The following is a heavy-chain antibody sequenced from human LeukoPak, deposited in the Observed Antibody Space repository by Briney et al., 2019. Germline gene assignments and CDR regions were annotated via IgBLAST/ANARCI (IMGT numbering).Heavy chain of an antibody. CDR2: IKQDGNEK. D-gene: IGHD6-19*01. J-gene: IGHJ4*02. CDR3: ARETYSSGHYYFDY. CDR1: GFTFSSYW. Sequence: GGSLRLSCAASGFTFSSYWMTWVRQAPGKGLEWVANIKQDGNEKFYVDSVKGRFTISRDNAKNSLYLQLNSLRAEDTAVYYCARETYSSGHYYFDYWGQGTLVTVSS. V-gene: IGHV3-7*01.